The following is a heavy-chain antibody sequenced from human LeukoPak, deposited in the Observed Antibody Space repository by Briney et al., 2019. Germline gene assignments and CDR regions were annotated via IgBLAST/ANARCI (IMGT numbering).Heavy chain of an antibody. D-gene: IGHD5-18*01. V-gene: IGHV3-23*01. CDR2: ISGSGGST. CDR1: GFIFSSYA. CDR3: AKDRTAMVNYFDY. Sequence: GGSPRLSCAASGFIFSSYAMSWVRQAPGKGLEWVSAISGSGGSTYYADSVKGRFTISRDNSKNTLYLQMNSLRAEDTAVYYCAKDRTAMVNYFDYWGQGTLVTVSS. J-gene: IGHJ4*02.